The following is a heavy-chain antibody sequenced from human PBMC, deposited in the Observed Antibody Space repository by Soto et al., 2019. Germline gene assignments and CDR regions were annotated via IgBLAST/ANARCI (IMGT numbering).Heavy chain of an antibody. CDR3: AREICGGDCYSSPAYYYYGMDV. D-gene: IGHD2-21*02. CDR1: GYTFTSYG. J-gene: IGHJ6*02. CDR2: ISAYNGNT. V-gene: IGHV1-18*01. Sequence: QVQLVQSGAEVKKPGASVKVSCKASGYTFTSYGISWVRQAPGQGLERMGWISAYNGNTNYAQKLQGRVTMTTDTSTSTAYMELRSLRSDDTAVYYCAREICGGDCYSSPAYYYYGMDVWGQGTTVTVSS.